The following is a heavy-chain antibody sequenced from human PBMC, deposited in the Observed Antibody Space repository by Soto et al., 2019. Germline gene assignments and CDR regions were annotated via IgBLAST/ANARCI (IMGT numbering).Heavy chain of an antibody. Sequence: WVRQKTGKGLELMGIIYPSDSDTRYRPSFQGQVTISADKSISSAYLQWSSLRASDTAMYYCARRGVSTRTSAFWGQGTPVTVSS. J-gene: IGHJ4*02. CDR2: IYPSDSDT. D-gene: IGHD3-3*01. CDR3: ARRGVSTRTSAF. V-gene: IGHV5-51*01.